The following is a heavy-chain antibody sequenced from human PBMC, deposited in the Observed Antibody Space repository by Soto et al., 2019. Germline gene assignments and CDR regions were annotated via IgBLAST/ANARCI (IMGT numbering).Heavy chain of an antibody. CDR1: VFTFSSYT. CDR2: ISGSSIYI. V-gene: IGHV3-21*01. D-gene: IGHD3-9*01. Sequence: GGSLRLSCAASVFTFSSYTMNWVRQAPGKGLEWVSSISGSSIYIXXADSVKGRXTISRYNAKYSXYLQMXSLRAEDTAXYYCASSAVLRYFPDYWGQGTLVTVSS. J-gene: IGHJ4*02. CDR3: ASSAVLRYFPDY.